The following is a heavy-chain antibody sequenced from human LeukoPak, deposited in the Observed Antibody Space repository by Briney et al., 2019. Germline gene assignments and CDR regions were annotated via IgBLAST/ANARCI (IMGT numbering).Heavy chain of an antibody. CDR1: GFPFSSYW. CDR3: TRVGYIDEGIDY. D-gene: IGHD5-24*01. CDR2: IKQDGSKK. Sequence: GGSLRLSCVASGFPFSSYWMTWVRQAPGKGLEWVANIKQDGSKKSYVDSAKGRFTISRDNAKNSLYLQMNSLRAEDTAIYYCTRVGYIDEGIDYWGQGTLVTVS. V-gene: IGHV3-7*04. J-gene: IGHJ4*02.